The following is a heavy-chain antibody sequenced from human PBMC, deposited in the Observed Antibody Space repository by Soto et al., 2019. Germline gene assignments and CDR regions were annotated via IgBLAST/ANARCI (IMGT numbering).Heavy chain of an antibody. D-gene: IGHD4-17*01. Sequence: SETLSLTCTVSGGSLSSGTYYWGWLRQPPGKGLEWIGTIYYTGSTYYNPSLKSRVTISVDTSKNQFSLKLSSVTAADTAVYYCARHTGTVTTNFDYWGQGALVTVS. J-gene: IGHJ4*02. CDR3: ARHTGTVTTNFDY. CDR2: IYYTGST. V-gene: IGHV4-39*01. CDR1: GGSLSSGTYY.